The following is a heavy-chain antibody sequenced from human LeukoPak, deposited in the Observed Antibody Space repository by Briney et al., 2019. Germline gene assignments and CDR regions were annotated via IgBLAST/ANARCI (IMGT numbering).Heavy chain of an antibody. D-gene: IGHD3-3*01. V-gene: IGHV3-74*01. CDR2: LNSDGSTI. J-gene: IGHJ3*01. CDR1: GFTFSGFW. Sequence: GGSLRLSCAASGFTFSGFWMHWVRQPPGKGLVWVSRLNSDGSTISYADSVKGRFTISGDNSKKTLYLQMNSLRAEDTAVYYCASVVGGYYPPVDAFDLWGRGTMVTVSS. CDR3: ASVVGGYYPPVDAFDL.